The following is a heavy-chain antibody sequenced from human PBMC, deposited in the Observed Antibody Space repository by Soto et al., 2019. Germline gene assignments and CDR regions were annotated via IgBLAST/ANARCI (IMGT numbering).Heavy chain of an antibody. Sequence: SVKVSCKASGGTFSSYTISWVRQAPGQGLEWMGRIIPILGIANYAQKFQGRVTITADKSTSTAYMELSSLRSEDTAVYYCAREAFEQLDFDYWGQGTLVTVSS. CDR3: AREAFEQLDFDY. J-gene: IGHJ4*02. D-gene: IGHD6-13*01. V-gene: IGHV1-69*04. CDR1: GGTFSSYT. CDR2: IIPILGIA.